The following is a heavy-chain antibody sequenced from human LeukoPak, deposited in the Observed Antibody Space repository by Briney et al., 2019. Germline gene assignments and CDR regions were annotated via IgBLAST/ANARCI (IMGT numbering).Heavy chain of an antibody. J-gene: IGHJ4*02. D-gene: IGHD3-9*01. Sequence: PGGSLRLSCVASGFTFSSYSINWVRQAPGKGLEWVSYISSSSTTIYYADSVKGRFTITRDNAKNSLYLQMNSLRAEDTAVYCCARSFYYDTLTGYYFFDYWGQGTLVTVSS. CDR3: ARSFYYDTLTGYYFFDY. CDR2: ISSSSTTI. V-gene: IGHV3-48*04. CDR1: GFTFSSYS.